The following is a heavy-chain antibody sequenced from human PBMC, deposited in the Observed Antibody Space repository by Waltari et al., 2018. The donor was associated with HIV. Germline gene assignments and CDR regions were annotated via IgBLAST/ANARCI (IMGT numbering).Heavy chain of an antibody. J-gene: IGHJ5*02. Sequence: QVQLQESGPGLVKPSETLSLTCTVSGYSISSGYYWGWIRQPPGKGLEWIGSIYQSGSTYYNPSLKSRVTISVDTSKNQFSLKLSSVTAADTAVYYCARDSDGGNSDWFDPWGQGTLVTVSS. CDR3: ARDSDGGNSDWFDP. D-gene: IGHD2-21*02. V-gene: IGHV4-38-2*02. CDR1: GYSISSGYY. CDR2: IYQSGST.